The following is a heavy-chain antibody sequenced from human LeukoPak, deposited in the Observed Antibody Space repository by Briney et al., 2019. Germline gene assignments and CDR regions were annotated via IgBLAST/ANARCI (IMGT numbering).Heavy chain of an antibody. Sequence: ASVKVSCKASGYTFTSYAMHWVRQAPGQRLEWMGWINAGNGNTKYSQKFQGRVTITRDTSASTAYMELSSLRSDDTAVYYCARLVGYCSSTSCQHDYWGQGTLVTVSS. CDR3: ARLVGYCSSTSCQHDY. D-gene: IGHD2-2*01. CDR2: INAGNGNT. J-gene: IGHJ4*02. CDR1: GYTFTSYA. V-gene: IGHV1-3*01.